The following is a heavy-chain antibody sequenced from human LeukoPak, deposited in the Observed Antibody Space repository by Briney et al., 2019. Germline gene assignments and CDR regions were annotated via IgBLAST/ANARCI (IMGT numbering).Heavy chain of an antibody. CDR1: SGSISSYF. J-gene: IGHJ4*02. Sequence: PSETLSLTCTVSSGSISSYFWSWIRQPPGKGLEWIGYIHYSGISNYNPSLKSRVAISVVTSKNQFSLKLSSVTAADTAVYYCARGRLRPDYWGQGTLVTVSS. D-gene: IGHD3-16*01. CDR2: IHYSGIS. V-gene: IGHV4-59*12. CDR3: ARGRLRPDY.